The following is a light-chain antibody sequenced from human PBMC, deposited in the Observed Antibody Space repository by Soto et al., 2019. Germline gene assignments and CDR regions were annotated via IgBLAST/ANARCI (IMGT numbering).Light chain of an antibody. CDR2: GAS. CDR1: QSIYSNY. CDR3: QHYVNSPRT. V-gene: IGKV3-20*01. J-gene: IGKJ1*01. Sequence: EIVLTQSPGTLSLSPGERATLSCRASQSIYSNYLAWYQQKPGQAPRLLIYGASTRIAGVPDRFSGSGSRTDFTLTISRLEPEDFAVYYCQHYVNSPRTFGQGTKVEFK.